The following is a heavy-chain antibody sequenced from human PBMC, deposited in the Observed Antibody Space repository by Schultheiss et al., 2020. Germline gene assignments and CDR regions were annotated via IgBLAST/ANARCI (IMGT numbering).Heavy chain of an antibody. V-gene: IGHV3-30*18. CDR2: ISNDGGSE. CDR1: GFTFSSYG. CDR3: AKDRRTYYYGMDV. Sequence: GGSLRLSCAASGFTFSSYGMDWVRQASGKGLEWVAVISNDGGSEDYAASVKGRFTISRDNSKNTLYLQMNSLRAEDTAVYYCAKDRRTYYYGMDVWGQGTTVTVSS. J-gene: IGHJ6*02.